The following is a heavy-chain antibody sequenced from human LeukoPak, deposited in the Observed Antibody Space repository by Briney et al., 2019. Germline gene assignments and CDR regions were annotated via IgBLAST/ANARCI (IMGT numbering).Heavy chain of an antibody. V-gene: IGHV3-7*01. CDR3: VRDSHSSYDYSPV. CDR1: GFTFSNYW. Sequence: GGSLRLSCAASGFTFSNYWMSWVRQAPGKGLEWVGNINQDGNEKYYVDSVKGRFTISRDNAKNSLHLQMNSLRAEDTAVYYCVRDSHSSYDYSPVWGQGTMVTVSS. D-gene: IGHD3-3*01. CDR2: INQDGNEK. J-gene: IGHJ3*01.